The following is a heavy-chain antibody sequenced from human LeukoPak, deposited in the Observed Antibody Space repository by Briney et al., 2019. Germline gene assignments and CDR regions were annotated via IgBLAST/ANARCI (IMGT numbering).Heavy chain of an antibody. CDR2: VNRDGTEK. Sequence: PGGSLRLSCATSGFNFCDSRITWGPQAPGKGLQWVANVNRDGTEKHFLDSVAGRFTISRDNANKALYLQMSSLAPQETAVYFCVRGDWYFESWGQGALVTVSS. V-gene: IGHV3-7*04. CDR1: GFNFCDSR. D-gene: IGHD2-21*01. CDR3: VRGDWYFES. J-gene: IGHJ4*02.